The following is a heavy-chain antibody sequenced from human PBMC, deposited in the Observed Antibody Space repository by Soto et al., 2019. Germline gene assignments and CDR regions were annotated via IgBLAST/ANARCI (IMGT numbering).Heavy chain of an antibody. CDR1: VYRFISQK. CDR3: ATRDGGFFDH. CDR2: IDPTDSYS. V-gene: IGHV5-10-1*01. D-gene: IGHD3-16*01. J-gene: IGHJ4*02. Sequence: PGESLKISCQGSVYRFISQKISWVRQMPGKGLEWMGRIDPTDSYSNYSPSFQGHVIMSIDKSIDTAYLQWSSLRTSDTGMYYCATRDGGFFDHWGQGTLVTVSS.